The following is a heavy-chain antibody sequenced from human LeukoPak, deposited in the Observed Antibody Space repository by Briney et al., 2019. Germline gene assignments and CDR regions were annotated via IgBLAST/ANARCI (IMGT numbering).Heavy chain of an antibody. Sequence: ASVKVSCKASGYTFPSYFMHWVRQAPGQGLEWMGIINPTGGSTTYAQKFQGRVTMTRDTSTSTAYMELRSLRSDDTAVYYCARDLKHIVVVVAATPFYYYYGMDVWGQGTTVTVSS. D-gene: IGHD2-15*01. J-gene: IGHJ6*02. CDR1: GYTFPSYF. V-gene: IGHV1-46*01. CDR3: ARDLKHIVVVVAATPFYYYYGMDV. CDR2: INPTGGST.